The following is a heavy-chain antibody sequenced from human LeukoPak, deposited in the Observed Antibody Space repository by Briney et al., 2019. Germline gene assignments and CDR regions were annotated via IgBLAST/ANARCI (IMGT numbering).Heavy chain of an antibody. D-gene: IGHD3-10*01. J-gene: IGHJ3*01. V-gene: IGHV1-69*02. CDR2: IIPIFGIA. CDR3: ASSKQVLWERHVFDL. Sequence: SVKVSCKASGGTFSSYTISWVRQAPGQGLEWVGRIIPIFGIANYAQKFQGRVTITADKSTSTAYMELSSLRSEDTAVYYCASSKQVLWERHVFDLGGQGTIVSVSS. CDR1: GGTFSSYT.